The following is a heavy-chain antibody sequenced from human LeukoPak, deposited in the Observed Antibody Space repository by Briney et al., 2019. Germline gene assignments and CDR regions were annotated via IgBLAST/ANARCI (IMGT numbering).Heavy chain of an antibody. V-gene: IGHV6-1*01. Sequence: SQTLSLTCAISGYSVSSNSAAWNWMRQSPSRCLEWLGRTYYRSKWSNDYVVSLKSRITINPDTSKNQFSLQLNSVTPEDTAVYYCARSYSGYIDYWGQGTLVTVSS. CDR3: ARSYSGYIDY. D-gene: IGHD1-26*01. CDR1: GYSVSSNSAA. CDR2: TYYRSKWSN. J-gene: IGHJ4*02.